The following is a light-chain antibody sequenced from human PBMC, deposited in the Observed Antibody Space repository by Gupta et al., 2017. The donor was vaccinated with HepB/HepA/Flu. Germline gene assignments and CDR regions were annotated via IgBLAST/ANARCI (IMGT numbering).Light chain of an antibody. Sequence: EIVLTQSPDTLSLSPGERATLSCRASQSFTSGYLAWYQQKPGQAPRLLIYGASSRATGIPDRFSGSESGTDFTLTISRLEPEDFAVYYCQHYDYSIPLSFGGGTKVEMK. CDR2: GAS. J-gene: IGKJ4*01. CDR1: QSFTSGY. CDR3: QHYDYSIPLS. V-gene: IGKV3-20*01.